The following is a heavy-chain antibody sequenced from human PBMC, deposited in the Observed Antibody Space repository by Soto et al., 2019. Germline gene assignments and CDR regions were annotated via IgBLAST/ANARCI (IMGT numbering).Heavy chain of an antibody. CDR2: INPNSGGT. CDR3: ARGPAIGYCSGGSCYRNYFQH. J-gene: IGHJ1*01. Sequence: ASVKVSCKASGYTFTGYYMHWVRQAPGQGLEWMGWINPNSGGTNYAQKFQGWVTMTRDTSISTAYMELSRLRSDDTAVYYCARGPAIGYCSGGSCYRNYFQHWGQGTLVTVSS. CDR1: GYTFTGYY. V-gene: IGHV1-2*04. D-gene: IGHD2-15*01.